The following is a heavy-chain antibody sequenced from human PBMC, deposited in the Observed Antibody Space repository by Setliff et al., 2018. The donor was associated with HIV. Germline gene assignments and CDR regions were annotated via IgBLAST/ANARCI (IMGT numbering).Heavy chain of an antibody. D-gene: IGHD3-10*01. J-gene: IGHJ5*02. CDR2: IYYSGST. CDR1: GGSISSYY. Sequence: SETLSLTCTVSGGSISSYYWSWIRQPPGKGLEWIGYIYYSGSTNYNPSLKSRITISVDTSKNQFSLKLSSVTAADTAVYYCARHGLLWFGAGYNWFDPWGQGTLVTVSS. V-gene: IGHV4-59*08. CDR3: ARHGLLWFGAGYNWFDP.